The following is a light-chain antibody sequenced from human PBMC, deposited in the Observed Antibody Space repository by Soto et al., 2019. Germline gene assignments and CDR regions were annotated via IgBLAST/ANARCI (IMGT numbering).Light chain of an antibody. CDR1: QTISSW. CDR3: PHYNSYSEA. Sequence: DIQMTQSPSTLSGSVGDRVTITCRASQTISSWLAWYQQKPGKAPKLLIYKASTLKSGVPSRFSGSGSGTEFTLIISSLKPDDFATYYCPHYNSYSEAFGQGTTVELK. CDR2: KAS. V-gene: IGKV1-5*03. J-gene: IGKJ1*01.